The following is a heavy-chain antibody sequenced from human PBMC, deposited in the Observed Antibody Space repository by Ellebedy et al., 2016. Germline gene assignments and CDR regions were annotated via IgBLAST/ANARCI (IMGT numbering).Heavy chain of an antibody. Sequence: HTGGSLRLSCAASGFTFSTYWMHWVRQVPGKGLVWVSRINGVGTSTNYADSVKGRFSISRDNTKNTLYLQMHSLRAEDTAVYYCVRDRPLEWTEIMDHWGQGTLVTVSS. J-gene: IGHJ4*02. CDR3: VRDRPLEWTEIMDH. D-gene: IGHD3-3*01. CDR2: INGVGTST. CDR1: GFTFSTYW. V-gene: IGHV3-74*01.